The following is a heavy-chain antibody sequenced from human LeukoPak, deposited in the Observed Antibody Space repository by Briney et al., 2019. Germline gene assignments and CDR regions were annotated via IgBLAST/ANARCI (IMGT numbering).Heavy chain of an antibody. CDR1: GYAFTSYW. CDR2: FRPGDSET. CDR3: ARTIAFYYDSSSYMDF. Sequence: GEALQISCKGSGYAFTSYWIAWGRPMPGKGLEGMGIFRPGDSETRSSPSFQGLVTMSADQSITTAYLQWNSLKASDTAMYFCARTIAFYYDSSSYMDFWGQGTQVIVSS. J-gene: IGHJ4*02. D-gene: IGHD3-22*01. V-gene: IGHV5-51*01.